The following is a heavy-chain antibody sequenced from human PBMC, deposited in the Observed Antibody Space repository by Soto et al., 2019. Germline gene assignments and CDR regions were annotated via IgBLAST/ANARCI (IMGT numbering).Heavy chain of an antibody. J-gene: IGHJ1*01. CDR1: GGSFSGYY. CDR2: INHSGST. Sequence: PSETLSLTCAVYGGSFSGYYWSWIRQPPGKGLEWIGEINHSGSTNYNPSLKSRVTISVDTSKNQFSLKLSSVTAADTAVYYCARDMPPVTFAYRGQRTLVIVSS. D-gene: IGHD2-2*01. CDR3: ARDMPPVTFAY. V-gene: IGHV4-34*01.